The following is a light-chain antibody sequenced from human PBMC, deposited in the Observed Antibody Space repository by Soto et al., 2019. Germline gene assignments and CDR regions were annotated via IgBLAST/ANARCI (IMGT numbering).Light chain of an antibody. J-gene: IGKJ1*01. CDR2: AAS. CDR1: QSISSY. V-gene: IGKV1-39*01. Sequence: DIHMTQSPSSLSVSVGDRVTITCRASQSISSYLHWYQQKPGKAPKLLIYAASSLQSGVPSRFSGSGSGTDFTLTISSLQAEDFANYYGQQSYSTPPWTFGQGTKVDIK. CDR3: QQSYSTPPWT.